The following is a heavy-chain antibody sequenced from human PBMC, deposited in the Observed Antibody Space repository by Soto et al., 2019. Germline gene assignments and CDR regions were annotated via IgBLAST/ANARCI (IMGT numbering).Heavy chain of an antibody. D-gene: IGHD5-12*01. CDR2: ISGSGGST. CDR1: GFTFSSCA. J-gene: IGHJ4*02. Sequence: PGGSLRLSCAASGFTFSSCAMSWVRQAPGKGLEWVSGISGSGGSTYYADSVKGRFTISRDNSKNTLYLQMNSLRAEDTAVYYCAKALGSSGYGQDFYYWRRRSLVTVSS. CDR3: AKALGSSGYGQDFYY. V-gene: IGHV3-23*01.